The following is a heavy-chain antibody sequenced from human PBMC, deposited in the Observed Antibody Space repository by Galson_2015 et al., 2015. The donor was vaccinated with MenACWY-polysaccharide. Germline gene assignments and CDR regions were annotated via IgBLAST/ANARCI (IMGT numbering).Heavy chain of an antibody. CDR1: GFSFSSYN. J-gene: IGHJ4*02. Sequence: SLRLSCAASGFSFSSYNMDWVRQAPGKGLEWVSYIRGPSDIIYYADSVEGRFTISRDNAKNSLYLQMNSLRDEDTAVYYCARDSGRTGSLDYWGRGTLVTVSS. V-gene: IGHV3-48*02. CDR2: IRGPSDII. D-gene: IGHD1-26*01. CDR3: ARDSGRTGSLDY.